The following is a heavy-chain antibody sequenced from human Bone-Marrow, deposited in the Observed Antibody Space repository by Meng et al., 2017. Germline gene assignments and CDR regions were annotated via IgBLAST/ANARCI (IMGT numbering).Heavy chain of an antibody. CDR3: GYYYYDSSGLPGAFDI. CDR2: IYYSGIT. Sequence: GSLRLSCTVSGVSVSSCSYYWIWIRQPPGKGLEWIGYIYYSGITNYNPSLKSRVTISVDTSKNQCSLKLSSVTAEDTAVYYCGYYYYDSSGLPGAFDIWGQRTLVTVSS. V-gene: IGHV4-61*01. D-gene: IGHD3-22*01. J-gene: IGHJ3*02. CDR1: GVSVSSCSYY.